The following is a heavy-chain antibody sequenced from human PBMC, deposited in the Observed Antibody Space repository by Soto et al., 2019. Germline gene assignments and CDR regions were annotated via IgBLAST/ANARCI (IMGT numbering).Heavy chain of an antibody. D-gene: IGHD2-2*02. V-gene: IGHV4-59*01. J-gene: IGHJ5*02. CDR3: ARGYCSSTICYIWDNWFDP. Sequence: QVQLQESGPGLVKPSETLSLTCTVSGGSISSYYWSWIRQPPGKGLEWIGYIYYSGRTNYNPSLKSRVTISVDTSKNQFSLKLSSVTAADTAVHYCARGYCSSTICYIWDNWFDPWGQGTLVTVSS. CDR1: GGSISSYY. CDR2: IYYSGRT.